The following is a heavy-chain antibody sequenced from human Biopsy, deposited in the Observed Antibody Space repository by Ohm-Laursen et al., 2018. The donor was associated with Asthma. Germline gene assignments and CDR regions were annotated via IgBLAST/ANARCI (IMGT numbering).Heavy chain of an antibody. Sequence: ASVKVSCKASGYIFTSHAMNWVRQAPGQGLEWMERINTNTGNPTYAQGFTGRFVFSLDTSVSTAYLQISSLKADDTAVYYCARGLLGMDVWGQGTTVTVSS. V-gene: IGHV7-4-1*02. CDR1: GYIFTSHA. D-gene: IGHD2-15*01. CDR2: INTNTGNP. CDR3: ARGLLGMDV. J-gene: IGHJ6*02.